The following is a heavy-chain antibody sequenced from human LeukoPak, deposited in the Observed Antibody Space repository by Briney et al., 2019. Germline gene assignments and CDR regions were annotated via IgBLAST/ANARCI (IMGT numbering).Heavy chain of an antibody. J-gene: IGHJ4*02. CDR1: GGSISSGGYY. Sequence: PSETLSLTCTVSGGSISSGGYYWSWIRQHPGKGLEWIGYIYHSGRSYYNPSLKSRLTLSVDPSPNQFSLKLSSATAADTAEYYCARALDYWGQGTLVTVSS. CDR2: IYHSGRS. CDR3: ARALDY. V-gene: IGHV4-31*03.